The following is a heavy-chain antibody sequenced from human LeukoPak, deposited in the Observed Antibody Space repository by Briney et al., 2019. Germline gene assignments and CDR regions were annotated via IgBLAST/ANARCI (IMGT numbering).Heavy chain of an antibody. V-gene: IGHV3-30-3*01. D-gene: IGHD2-15*01. CDR3: AAADDCIGGSCYRVFDY. Sequence: GGSLRLSCAASGFTFSSYAMHWVRQAPGKGLEWVAVISYDGSNKYYADSVKGRFTISRDNSKNTLYLQMNSLRAEDTAVYYCAAADDCIGGSCYRVFDYWGQGTLVTVSS. CDR2: ISYDGSNK. J-gene: IGHJ4*02. CDR1: GFTFSSYA.